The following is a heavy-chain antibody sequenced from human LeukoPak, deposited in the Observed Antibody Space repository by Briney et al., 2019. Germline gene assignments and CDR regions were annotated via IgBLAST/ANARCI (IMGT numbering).Heavy chain of an antibody. CDR1: GGSISSGSYY. CDR2: IYSSGSS. V-gene: IGHV4-61*02. Sequence: SQTLCLTCAVSGGSISSGSYYWSWIRPPAGMGLVWIGRIYSSGSSNYNPALKRRGTISVDTSKNQFSLKLSSVTAADTAVYYCARDTRGGGGIFSSTSPYYYYYYMDVWGKGTTVTVSS. CDR3: ARDTRGGGGIFSSTSPYYYYYYMDV. J-gene: IGHJ6*03. D-gene: IGHD2-2*01.